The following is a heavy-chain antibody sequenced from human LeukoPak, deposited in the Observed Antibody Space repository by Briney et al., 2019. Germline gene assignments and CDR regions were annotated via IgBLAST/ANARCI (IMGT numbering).Heavy chain of an antibody. CDR2: INHSGST. V-gene: IGHV4-34*01. D-gene: IGHD4-17*01. Sequence: PSETLSLTCAVYGESFSGYYWSWIRQPPGKGLEWIGEINHSGSTNYNPSLKSRVTISVDTSKNQFSLKLSSVTAADTAVYYCARGYGKGLDYWGQGTLVTVSS. J-gene: IGHJ4*02. CDR1: GESFSGYY. CDR3: ARGYGKGLDY.